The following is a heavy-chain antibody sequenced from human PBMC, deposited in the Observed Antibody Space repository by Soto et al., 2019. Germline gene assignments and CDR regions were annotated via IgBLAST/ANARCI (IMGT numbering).Heavy chain of an antibody. CDR3: ARHPRWIQISGYYGMNV. J-gene: IGHJ6*02. D-gene: IGHD5-18*01. V-gene: IGHV5-10-1*01. CDR2: IDPSESYT. Sequence: GESLKISCKGSGYSFTSYWISWVRQMPGKGLEWMGRIDPSESYTNYSPSFQGHVTISADKSISTAYLQWSSLKASDTAMYYCARHPRWIQISGYYGMNVWGQGNTVTVSS. CDR1: GYSFTSYW.